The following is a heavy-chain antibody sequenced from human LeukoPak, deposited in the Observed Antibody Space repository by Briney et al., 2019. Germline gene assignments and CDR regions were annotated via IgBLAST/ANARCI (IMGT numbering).Heavy chain of an antibody. J-gene: IGHJ4*02. D-gene: IGHD6-19*01. Sequence: PSETLSLTCTVSGGSISSGSYYWSWIRQPAGKGLEWIGRIYTSGSTNYNPSLKSRVTISVDTSKNQFSLKLSSVTAADTAVYYCARKQWLVSPFDYWGQGTLVTVSS. CDR2: IYTSGST. V-gene: IGHV4-61*02. CDR3: ARKQWLVSPFDY. CDR1: GGSISSGSYY.